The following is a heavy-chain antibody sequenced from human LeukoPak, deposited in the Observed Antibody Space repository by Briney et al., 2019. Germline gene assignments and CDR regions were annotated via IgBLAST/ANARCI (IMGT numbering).Heavy chain of an antibody. J-gene: IGHJ6*03. D-gene: IGHD3-9*01. CDR2: ISSTSSYI. Sequence: GGSLRLSCAASGFTFSSYSMNWVRQAPGKGLEWVSSISSTSSYIDYADSVKGRFTISRDNAKNSLYLQMNSLRAEDTAVYYCATARGYYDILTGYSPYYYMDVWGKGTTVTVSS. V-gene: IGHV3-21*01. CDR1: GFTFSSYS. CDR3: ATARGYYDILTGYSPYYYMDV.